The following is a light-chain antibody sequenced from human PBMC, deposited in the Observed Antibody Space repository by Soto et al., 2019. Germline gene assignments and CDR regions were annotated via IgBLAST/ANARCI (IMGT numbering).Light chain of an antibody. V-gene: IGLV1-40*01. Sequence: QSVLTQTPSVSWAPGQRVTISFTGSSSKIGAGYDVHWYQQLPGTAPKLLIYGNSNRPSGVPDRFSGSKSGTSASLAITGLQAEDEADYYCQSYDRSLSGSRVFGIGTKVTV. CDR1: SSKIGAGYD. CDR2: GNS. CDR3: QSYDRSLSGSRV. J-gene: IGLJ1*01.